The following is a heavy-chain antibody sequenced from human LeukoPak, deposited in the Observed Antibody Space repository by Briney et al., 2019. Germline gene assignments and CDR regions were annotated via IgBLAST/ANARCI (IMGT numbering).Heavy chain of an antibody. CDR1: GGSFSGYY. J-gene: IGHJ4*02. Sequence: SETLSLTCAVYGGSFSGYYWSWIRQPPGKGLEWNGEINHSGSTNYNPSLKSRVTISVDTSKNHFSLKLSSVTAADTAVYYCARPQGIGYCSSTSCYSFDYWGQGTLVTVSS. V-gene: IGHV4-34*01. D-gene: IGHD2-2*01. CDR2: INHSGST. CDR3: ARPQGIGYCSSTSCYSFDY.